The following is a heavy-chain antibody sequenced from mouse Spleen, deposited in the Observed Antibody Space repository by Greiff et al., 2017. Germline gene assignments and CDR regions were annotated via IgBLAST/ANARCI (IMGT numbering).Heavy chain of an antibody. Sequence: QVQLQQSGAELVRPGSSVKLSCKASGYTFTSYWMDWVKQRPGQGLEWIGNIYPSDSETHYNQKFKDKATLTVDKSSSTAYMQLSSLTSEDSAVYYWARPTYYGNYVWYFDVWGAGTTVTVSS. D-gene: IGHD2-10*01. CDR1: GYTFTSYW. CDR2: IYPSDSET. V-gene: IGHV1-61*01. CDR3: ARPTYYGNYVWYFDV. J-gene: IGHJ1*01.